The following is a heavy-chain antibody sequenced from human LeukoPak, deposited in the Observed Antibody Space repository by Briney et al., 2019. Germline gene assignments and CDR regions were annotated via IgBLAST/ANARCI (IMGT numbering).Heavy chain of an antibody. J-gene: IGHJ4*02. CDR2: IIPIFGTA. V-gene: IGHV1-69*05. CDR3: ARSGGGYCSSTSCGNFDY. CDR1: GGTFSSYA. D-gene: IGHD2-2*01. Sequence: SVKVSCKASGGTFSSYAISWVRQAPGQGLEWMGRIIPIFGTAYYAQKFQGRVTITTDESTSTAYMELSSLRSEDTAVYYCARSGGGYCSSTSCGNFDYWGQGTLVTVSS.